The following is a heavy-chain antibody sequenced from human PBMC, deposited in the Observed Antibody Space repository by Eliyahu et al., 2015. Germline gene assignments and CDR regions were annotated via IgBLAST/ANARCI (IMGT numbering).Heavy chain of an antibody. V-gene: IGHV3-15*01. Sequence: EVQLVESGGGLVKPGGSLRLSCAASGFTFXNXWXNWVRQAPGKGLEWVGRIKSKTDGETTDYAAPVKGRFTVSRDDSENTLYLQMNSLKAEDSAVYYCATDPHTLFGVVIEDYDAFHIWGQGTKVTVSS. D-gene: IGHD3-3*01. CDR2: IKSKTDGETT. CDR1: GFTFXNXW. CDR3: ATDPHTLFGVVIEDYDAFHI. J-gene: IGHJ3*02.